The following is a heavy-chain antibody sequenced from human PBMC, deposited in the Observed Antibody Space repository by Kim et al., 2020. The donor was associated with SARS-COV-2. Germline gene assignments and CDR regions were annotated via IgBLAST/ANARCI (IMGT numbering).Heavy chain of an antibody. V-gene: IGHV1-46*01. Sequence: AQKFQGGVTMTRDTSTSTVYMELSSLRSEDTAVYYCARAHLVGATPQFDYWGQGTLVTVSS. D-gene: IGHD1-26*01. J-gene: IGHJ4*02. CDR3: ARAHLVGATPQFDY.